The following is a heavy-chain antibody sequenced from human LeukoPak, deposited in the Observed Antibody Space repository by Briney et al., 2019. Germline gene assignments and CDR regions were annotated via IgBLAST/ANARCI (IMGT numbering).Heavy chain of an antibody. CDR3: ARAPPYTILTGYRLFDY. D-gene: IGHD3-9*01. V-gene: IGHV1-2*02. Sequence: ASVKVSCKASGYTFTDYYIHWVRQAPGQGLEWMGWINPKSDGTKYAQKFQGRVTMTRDTSISTAYMEVIRLTSDDTAMYYCARAPPYTILTGYRLFDYWGQGTLVTVSS. CDR1: GYTFTDYY. J-gene: IGHJ4*02. CDR2: INPKSDGT.